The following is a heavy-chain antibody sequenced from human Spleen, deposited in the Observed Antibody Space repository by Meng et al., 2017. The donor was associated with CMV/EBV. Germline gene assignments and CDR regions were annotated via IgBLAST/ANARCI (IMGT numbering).Heavy chain of an antibody. CDR2: IKSKIDGGTA. CDR3: TTGRVLLLDY. Sequence: GESLKISCAASGFTFRSDWMSWVRQAPGKGLEWVGRIKSKIDGGTADFAAPVKGRFTISRDDSKNTLYLQMNSLKTEDTAVYYCTTGRVLLLDYWGQGTLVTVSS. J-gene: IGHJ4*02. V-gene: IGHV3-15*01. D-gene: IGHD2-15*01. CDR1: GFTFRSDW.